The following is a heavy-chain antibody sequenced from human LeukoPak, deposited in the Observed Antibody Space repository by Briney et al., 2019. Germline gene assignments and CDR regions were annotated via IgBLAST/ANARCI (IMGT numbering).Heavy chain of an antibody. D-gene: IGHD1-26*01. Sequence: PGRSLRLSCAASGFTFSSYAMHWVRQAPGKGLEWVAVISYDGSNKYYADSVKGRFTISRDNSKNTLYLQMNSLRAEDTAVYYCAKDLSADFGSWYFDYWGQGTLVTVSS. CDR2: ISYDGSNK. CDR1: GFTFSSYA. CDR3: AKDLSADFGSWYFDY. V-gene: IGHV3-30-3*01. J-gene: IGHJ4*02.